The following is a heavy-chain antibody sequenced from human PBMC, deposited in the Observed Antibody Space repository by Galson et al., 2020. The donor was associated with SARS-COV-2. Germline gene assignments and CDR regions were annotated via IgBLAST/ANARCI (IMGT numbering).Heavy chain of an antibody. CDR3: ARQGVNMIGLVTVPGWYFDL. Sequence: SETLSLTCAVSGYSVSTTNYRGWVRLAPGKGLEWIGSIYPNGRTYYNPSLESRVTISVDTSRNQFSLTLASVTAADTAFYYCARQGVNMIGLVTVPGWYFDLWGRGTLVTVST. D-gene: IGHD3-16*01. CDR2: IYPNGRT. J-gene: IGHJ2*01. V-gene: IGHV4-38-2*01. CDR1: GYSVSTTNY.